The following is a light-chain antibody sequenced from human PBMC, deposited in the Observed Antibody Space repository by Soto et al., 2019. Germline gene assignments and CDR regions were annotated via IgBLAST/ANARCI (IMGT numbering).Light chain of an antibody. CDR2: AAS. CDR3: QQIKSFPLS. J-gene: IGKJ4*01. CDR1: QGISSS. V-gene: IGKV1-9*01. Sequence: IQLTQSPSSLSASVGDRVTITCRASQGISSSLAWYQQQPGKAPKLLIYAASTLQSGVPSRFRGSGSGTDFTLTISSLQHEDFATYYCQQIKSFPLSVGGGTKVDSK.